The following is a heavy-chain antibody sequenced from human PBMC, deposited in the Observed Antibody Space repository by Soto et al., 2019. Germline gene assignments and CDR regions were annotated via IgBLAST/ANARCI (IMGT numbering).Heavy chain of an antibody. CDR2: ISAYNGNT. Sequence: GASVKVSCKASGYTFTSYGISWVRQAPGQGLEWMGWISAYNGNTNYAQKLQGRVTMTTDTSTSTAYMELRSLRSDDTAVYYCARDGTYYYDSSGYYYGGYWGQGTLVTVSS. D-gene: IGHD3-22*01. CDR1: GYTFTSYG. CDR3: ARDGTYYYDSSGYYYGGY. V-gene: IGHV1-18*01. J-gene: IGHJ4*02.